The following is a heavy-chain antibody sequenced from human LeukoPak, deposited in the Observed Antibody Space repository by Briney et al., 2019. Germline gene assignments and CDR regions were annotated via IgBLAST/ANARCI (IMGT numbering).Heavy chain of an antibody. CDR3: AKDLIAARRGFGY. CDR1: GFTFSNYA. CDR2: LSGSGGST. V-gene: IGHV3-23*01. D-gene: IGHD6-6*01. Sequence: GGSLRLSCAASGFTFSNYAMSWVHQAPGKGLEWVSALSGSGGSTYYADSVKGRFTISGDNSKNTLYLQMNSLGAEDTAVYYCAKDLIAARRGFGYWGQGTLVTVSS. J-gene: IGHJ4*02.